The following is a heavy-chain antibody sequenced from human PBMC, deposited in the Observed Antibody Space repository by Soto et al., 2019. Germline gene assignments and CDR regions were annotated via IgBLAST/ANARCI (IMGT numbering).Heavy chain of an antibody. CDR2: ISGSGAST. V-gene: IGHV3-23*01. D-gene: IGHD3-10*01. CDR3: AKTREIRGVRTEN. J-gene: IGHJ4*02. Sequence: GGSLRLSCAASGFMFRSYVMSWVRQAPGKGLEWVSSISGSGASTYYADSVKGRFTISRDDSKNTMSLQMNSLRADDTAVYYCAKTREIRGVRTENWGQGTLVTVYS. CDR1: GFMFRSYV.